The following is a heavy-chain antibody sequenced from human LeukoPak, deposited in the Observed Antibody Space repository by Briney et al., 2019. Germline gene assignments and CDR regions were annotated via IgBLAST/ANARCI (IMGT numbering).Heavy chain of an antibody. V-gene: IGHV1-2*06. J-gene: IGHJ4*02. Sequence: ASVKVSCKASGYTFTGYYMHWVRQAPGQGLEWMGRISPNSGGTNYAQKFQGRVTMTRDTSISTAYMELSRLRSDDTAVYYCARVNKRWLQLDYWGQGTLVTVSS. CDR3: ARVNKRWLQLDY. CDR2: ISPNSGGT. D-gene: IGHD5-24*01. CDR1: GYTFTGYY.